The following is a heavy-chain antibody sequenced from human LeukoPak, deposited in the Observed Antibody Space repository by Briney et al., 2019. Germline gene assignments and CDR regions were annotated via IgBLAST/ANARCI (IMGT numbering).Heavy chain of an antibody. J-gene: IGHJ5*02. CDR3: AKDSQVRGVWFDP. D-gene: IGHD3-10*01. CDR2: IYSGGNT. Sequence: GGSLRLSCAASGFTVSSNYMNWVRQAPGKGLDWVSIIYSGGNTDYADSVKGRFTISRDNSKNTLYLQMNSLRAEDTAVYYCAKDSQVRGVWFDPWGQGTLVTVSS. CDR1: GFTVSSNY. V-gene: IGHV3-53*01.